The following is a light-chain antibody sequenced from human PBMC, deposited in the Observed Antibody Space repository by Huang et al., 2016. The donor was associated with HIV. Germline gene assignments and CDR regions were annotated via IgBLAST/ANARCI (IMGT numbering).Light chain of an antibody. CDR1: QSVSNY. CDR2: DAS. V-gene: IGKV3-11*01. Sequence: EIVLTQSPATLSLSPGERATLSCRASQSVSNYLAWYQQKPGQAPRLLIYDASDSATGIPARFSGSGSGTDFTLTISSLEPEDFAIYYCQQRSDWPTFGQGTRLEIK. J-gene: IGKJ5*01. CDR3: QQRSDWPT.